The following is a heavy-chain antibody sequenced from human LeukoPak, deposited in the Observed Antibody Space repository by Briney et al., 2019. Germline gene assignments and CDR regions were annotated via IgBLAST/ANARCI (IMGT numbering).Heavy chain of an antibody. CDR3: AKARGATYGTYYFDY. CDR2: ISGSGGDT. D-gene: IGHD4/OR15-4a*01. J-gene: IGHJ4*02. Sequence: GGFLRLSCAASGFTFSSYAMNWVRPAPGKGLEWVSISGSGGDTYYADSVKGRFTISRDNSKNTLYLQMNSLRAEDTAVYYCAKARGATYGTYYFDYWGQGTLVTVSS. V-gene: IGHV3-23*01. CDR1: GFTFSSYA.